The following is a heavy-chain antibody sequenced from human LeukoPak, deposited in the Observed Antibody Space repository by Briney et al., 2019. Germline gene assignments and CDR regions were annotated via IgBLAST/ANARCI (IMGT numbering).Heavy chain of an antibody. CDR1: GFALSNHW. J-gene: IGHJ4*02. Sequence: GGSLRLSCTASGFALSNHWMSWVRQAPGKGLEWVANMRRDGNEIYYLDSVRGRFTISTDNSRNTVFLQMNSLRADDTALYYCARSVPDYTRFDYWGQGALVTVSS. CDR2: MRRDGNEI. CDR3: ARSVPDYTRFDY. D-gene: IGHD4-11*01. V-gene: IGHV3-7*03.